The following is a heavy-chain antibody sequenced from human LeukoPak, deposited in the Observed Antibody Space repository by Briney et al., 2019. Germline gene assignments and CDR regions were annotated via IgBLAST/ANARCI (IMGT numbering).Heavy chain of an antibody. D-gene: IGHD2-21*01. J-gene: IGHJ5*02. CDR3: ARGRVHDLLFDWFDP. CDR2: IYYSGST. V-gene: IGHV4-31*03. Sequence: SETPSLTCTVSGGSISGSGYYWSWIRQHPGKGLEWIGYIYYSGSTYYNPSLKSRVTISVDTSKNQFSLKLTSVTAADTAVYYCARGRVHDLLFDWFDPWGQGTLVTVSS. CDR1: GGSISGSGYY.